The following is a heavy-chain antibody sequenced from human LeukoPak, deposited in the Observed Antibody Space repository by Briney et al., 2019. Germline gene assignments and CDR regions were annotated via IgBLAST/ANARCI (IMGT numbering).Heavy chain of an antibody. V-gene: IGHV1-2*02. Sequence: ASVKVSCKASGYTFTGYYMHWVRQAPGQGLEWMGWINPNSGGTNYAQKFQGRVTMTRDTSISTAYMELSRLRSDDTAVYYCARDRTSLRFLEWDYFDYWGQGTLVTVSS. J-gene: IGHJ4*02. CDR2: INPNSGGT. CDR3: ARDRTSLRFLEWDYFDY. D-gene: IGHD3-3*01. CDR1: GYTFTGYY.